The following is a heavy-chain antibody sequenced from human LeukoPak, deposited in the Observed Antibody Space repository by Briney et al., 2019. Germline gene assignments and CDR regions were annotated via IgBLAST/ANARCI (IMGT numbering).Heavy chain of an antibody. CDR1: GYMFTNYA. CDR2: INAGNGNT. D-gene: IGHD3-10*01. J-gene: IGHJ4*02. V-gene: IGHV1-3*01. CDR3: ARGLLWFGELSPPGY. Sequence: ASVKVSCKASGYMFTNYAMHWVRQAPGQRPEWMGWINAGNGNTKYSQKFQGRVTITRDTSATTAYMELSSLRSEDTAVYYCARGLLWFGELSPPGYWGQGTLVTVSS.